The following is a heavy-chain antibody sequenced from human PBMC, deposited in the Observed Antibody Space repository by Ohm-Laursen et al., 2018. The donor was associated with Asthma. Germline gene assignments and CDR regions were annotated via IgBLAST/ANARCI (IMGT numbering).Heavy chain of an antibody. D-gene: IGHD5-24*01. CDR3: ARDIRDGYLDY. V-gene: IGHV3-23*01. J-gene: IGHJ4*02. CDR1: GFTFSSYG. CDR2: VSVSGFWT. Sequence: SLRLSCTASGFTFSSYGMSWVRQAPGKGLEWVSSVSVSGFWTYDSDSVKGRFTISRDNSKNTLYLQMNSLRAEDTAVYYCARDIRDGYLDYWGQGTLVTVSS.